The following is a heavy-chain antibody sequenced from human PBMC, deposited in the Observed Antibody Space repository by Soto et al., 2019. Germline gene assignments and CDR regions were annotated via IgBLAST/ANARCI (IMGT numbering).Heavy chain of an antibody. D-gene: IGHD4-17*01. Sequence: EVQLVESGGGLVQPGGSLRLSCAASEFTFSSYSMNWVRQAPGKGLEWVSYISTSSTTIYYADSVKGRFTISRDNAKNSLFLQMNSLRDEDTAVYYCARSHNYGVDYWGQGTLVTVSS. V-gene: IGHV3-48*02. J-gene: IGHJ4*02. CDR3: ARSHNYGVDY. CDR1: EFTFSSYS. CDR2: ISTSSTTI.